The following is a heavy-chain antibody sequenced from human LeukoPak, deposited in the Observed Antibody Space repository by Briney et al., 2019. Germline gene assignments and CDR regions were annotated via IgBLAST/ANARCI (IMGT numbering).Heavy chain of an antibody. CDR1: GFTVSSNY. CDR2: IYSGGST. D-gene: IGHD2-15*01. V-gene: IGHV3-53*01. J-gene: IGHJ6*04. CDR3: ARDLRSGGFRRYGIDD. Sequence: GGSLRLSCAASGFTVSSNYMSWVRQAPGKGLERVSVIYSGGSTYYADSVKGRFTISRDNSENTLYLQMNILRAEDTAVYYCARDLRSGGFRRYGIDDRGKGTTVTVSS.